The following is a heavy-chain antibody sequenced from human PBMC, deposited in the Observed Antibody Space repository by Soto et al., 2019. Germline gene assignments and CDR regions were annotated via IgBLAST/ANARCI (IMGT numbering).Heavy chain of an antibody. CDR3: ARSSFDY. CDR1: GFTFSGYT. V-gene: IGHV3-21*01. J-gene: IGHJ4*02. CDR2: ITSGSSYI. Sequence: GGLRLSCAASGFTFSGYTMNWVRQAPGKGLEWVSSITSGSSYIYYADSVKGRFTISRDNAKNSLYLQINSLRAEDTAMYYCARSSFDYWGQGTLVTVSS.